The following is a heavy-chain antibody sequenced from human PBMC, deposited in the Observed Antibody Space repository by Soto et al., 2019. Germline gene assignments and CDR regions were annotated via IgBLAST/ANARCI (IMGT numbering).Heavy chain of an antibody. V-gene: IGHV3-30-3*01. CDR1: GFTFSSYA. CDR3: ARDPPYCTNGVCYYFDY. Sequence: QVQLVESGGGVVQPGRSLRLSCAASGFTFSSYAMHWVRQAPGKGLEWVAVISYDGSNKYYADSVKGRFTISRDNSKNTLYLQMNSLRAEDTAVYYCARDPPYCTNGVCYYFDYWGQGNLVTVSS. J-gene: IGHJ4*02. CDR2: ISYDGSNK. D-gene: IGHD2-8*01.